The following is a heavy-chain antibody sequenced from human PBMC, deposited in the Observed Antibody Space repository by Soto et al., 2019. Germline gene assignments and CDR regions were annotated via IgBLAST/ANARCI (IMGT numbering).Heavy chain of an antibody. CDR1: GYTFTSYA. J-gene: IGHJ4*02. Sequence: ASVKVSCKASGYTFTSYAMHWVRQAPGQRLEWMGWINAGNGNTKYSQKFQGRVTITRDTSASTAYMELSSLRSEDTAVYHCARGISSYYDFWSGSQTLDYWGQGTLVTVSS. D-gene: IGHD3-3*01. V-gene: IGHV1-3*01. CDR3: ARGISSYYDFWSGSQTLDY. CDR2: INAGNGNT.